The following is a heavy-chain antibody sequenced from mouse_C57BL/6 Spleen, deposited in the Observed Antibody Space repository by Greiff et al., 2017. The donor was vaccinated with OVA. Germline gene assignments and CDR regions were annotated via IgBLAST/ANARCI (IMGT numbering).Heavy chain of an antibody. V-gene: IGHV5-17*01. D-gene: IGHD2-4*01. CDR1: GFTFSDYG. CDR2: ISSGSSTI. CDR3: ARTYDYDGSYWYFDV. J-gene: IGHJ1*03. Sequence: DVMLVESGGGLVKPGGSLKLSCAASGFTFSDYGMHCVRQAPEKGLEWVAYISSGSSTIYYADTVKGRFTISRDNAKNTLFLQMTSLRSEDTAMYYCARTYDYDGSYWYFDVWGTGTTVTVSS.